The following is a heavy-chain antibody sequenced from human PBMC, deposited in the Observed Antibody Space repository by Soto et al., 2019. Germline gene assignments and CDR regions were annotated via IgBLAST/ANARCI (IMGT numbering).Heavy chain of an antibody. CDR1: GGSVSDKRW. CDR3: ASYVGTGGYGAFAI. D-gene: IGHD1-26*01. J-gene: IGHJ3*02. Sequence: SETLSLTCALSGGSVSDKRWWTWVRQTPGKGLEWIGETFRKGDTNYNAFLKSRVSISIDKSRNQVSLILTSVTAADTAVYYCASYVGTGGYGAFAIWGQGTVVTVSS. CDR2: TFRKGDT. V-gene: IGHV4-4*02.